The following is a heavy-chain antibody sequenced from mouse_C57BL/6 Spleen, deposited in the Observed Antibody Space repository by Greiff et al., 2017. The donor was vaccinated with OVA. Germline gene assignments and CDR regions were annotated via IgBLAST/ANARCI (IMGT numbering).Heavy chain of an antibody. Sequence: QVQLKQSGAELVRPGASVTLSCKASGYTFTDYEMHWVKQTPVHGLEWIGAIDPETGGTAYNQKFKGKAILTADKSSSTAYMELRSLTSEDSAVYYCTRWGLTGTSWYFDVWGTGTTVTVSS. J-gene: IGHJ1*03. CDR2: IDPETGGT. CDR3: TRWGLTGTSWYFDV. CDR1: GYTFTDYE. V-gene: IGHV1-15*01. D-gene: IGHD4-1*01.